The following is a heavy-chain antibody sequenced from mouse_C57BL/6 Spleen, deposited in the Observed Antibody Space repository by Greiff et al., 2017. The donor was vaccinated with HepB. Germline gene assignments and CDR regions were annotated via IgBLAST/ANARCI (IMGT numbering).Heavy chain of an antibody. CDR1: GYSFTGYY. CDR3: AREGSYGYFDV. V-gene: IGHV1-42*01. Sequence: EVQGVESGPELVKPGASVKISCKASGYSFTGYYMNWVKQSPEKSLEWIGEINPSTGGTTYNQKFKAKATLTVDKSSSTAYMQLKSLTSEDSAVYYCAREGSYGYFDVWGTGTTVTVSS. CDR2: INPSTGGT. J-gene: IGHJ1*03. D-gene: IGHD1-1*01.